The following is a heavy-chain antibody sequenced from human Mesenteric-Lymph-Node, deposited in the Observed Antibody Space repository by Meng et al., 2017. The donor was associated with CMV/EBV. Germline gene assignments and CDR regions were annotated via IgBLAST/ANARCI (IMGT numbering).Heavy chain of an antibody. CDR1: GFTFSSYG. V-gene: IGHV3-33*01. Sequence: GESLKISCAASGFTFSSYGMHWVRQAPGKGLEWVAVIWYDGSNKYYADSVKGRFTISRDNSKNTLYLQMNSLRPEDMAVYYCAREGPSRSGYFDYWGQGTLVTVSS. D-gene: IGHD3-3*01. CDR3: AREGPSRSGYFDY. J-gene: IGHJ4*02. CDR2: IWYDGSNK.